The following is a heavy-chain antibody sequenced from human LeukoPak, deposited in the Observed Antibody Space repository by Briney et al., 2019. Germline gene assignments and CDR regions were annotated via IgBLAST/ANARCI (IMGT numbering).Heavy chain of an antibody. CDR2: ISSSSSYI. Sequence: GGSLRLSCAASGFTFNSYSMNWVRHAPGKGLEWVSSISSSSSYIYYADSVKGRFTISRDNAKNSLYLQMNSLRAEDTAVYYCARGSGWYYYGMDVWGQETTVTVSS. J-gene: IGHJ6*02. D-gene: IGHD6-19*01. V-gene: IGHV3-21*01. CDR1: GFTFNSYS. CDR3: ARGSGWYYYGMDV.